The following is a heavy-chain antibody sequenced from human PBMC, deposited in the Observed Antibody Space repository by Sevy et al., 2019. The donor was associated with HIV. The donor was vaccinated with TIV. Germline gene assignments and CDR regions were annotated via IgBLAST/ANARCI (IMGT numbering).Heavy chain of an antibody. CDR2: INHSGST. CDR3: AGAARRHYYYMDV. J-gene: IGHJ6*03. V-gene: IGHV4-34*01. D-gene: IGHD6-6*01. CDR1: GGSFSGYY. Sequence: SETLSLTCAVYGGSFSGYYWSWIRQPPGKGLEWIGEINHSGSTNYNPSLKSRVTISVDTSKNQFSLKLSSVTAADTAVYYCAGAARRHYYYMDVRGKGTTVTVSS.